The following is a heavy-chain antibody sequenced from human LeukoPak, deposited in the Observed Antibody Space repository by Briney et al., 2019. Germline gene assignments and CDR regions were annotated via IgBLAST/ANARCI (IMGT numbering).Heavy chain of an antibody. V-gene: IGHV3-21*01. CDR3: ARANTYYYDSSGYSAFDI. D-gene: IGHD3-22*01. CDR2: ISSSSSYI. J-gene: IGHJ3*02. CDR1: GFTFRSYS. Sequence: GGSLRLSCAASGFTFRSYSMNWVRQAPGKGLEWVSSISSSSSYIYYADSVKGRFTISRDNAKNSLYLQMNSLRAEDTAVYYCARANTYYYDSSGYSAFDIWGQGTMVTVSS.